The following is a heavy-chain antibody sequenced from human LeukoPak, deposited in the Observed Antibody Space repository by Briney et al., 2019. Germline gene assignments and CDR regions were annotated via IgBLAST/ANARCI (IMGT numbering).Heavy chain of an antibody. J-gene: IGHJ4*02. CDR3: ARDPTSDCTNGVCDY. D-gene: IGHD2-8*01. CDR2: INPNSGGT. Sequence: ASVKVSCKASGYTFTVYYMHWVRQAPGQGLEWMGWINPNSGGTNYAQKFQGRVTMTRDTSISTAYMELSRLRSDDTAVYYCARDPTSDCTNGVCDYWGQGTLVTVSS. V-gene: IGHV1-2*02. CDR1: GYTFTVYY.